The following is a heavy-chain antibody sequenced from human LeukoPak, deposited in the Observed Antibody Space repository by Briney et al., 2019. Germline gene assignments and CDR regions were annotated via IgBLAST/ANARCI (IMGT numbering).Heavy chain of an antibody. J-gene: IGHJ3*02. Sequence: TLSLTCTVSGGSISSGSYYWSWIRQPAGKVLEWIGRIYTSGSTNYNPSLKSRVTISVDTSKNQFSLKLSSVTAADTAVYYCARDDYDSSGYAIWGQGTMVTVSS. D-gene: IGHD3-22*01. CDR3: ARDDYDSSGYAI. CDR2: IYTSGST. CDR1: GGSISSGSYY. V-gene: IGHV4-61*02.